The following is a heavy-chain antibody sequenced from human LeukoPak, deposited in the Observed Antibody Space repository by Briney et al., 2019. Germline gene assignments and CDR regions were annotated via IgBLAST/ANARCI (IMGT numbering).Heavy chain of an antibody. V-gene: IGHV1-69*05. D-gene: IGHD6-13*01. CDR3: AGGIAAAGTYYFDY. CDR1: GGTFNSYA. CDR2: IIPIFGTA. J-gene: IGHJ4*02. Sequence: GASVRVSCKASGGTFNSYAISWVRQAPGQGVEWMGGIIPIFGTANYAQKFQGRVTITTDESTSTAYMELSSLRSEDAAVYYCAGGIAAAGTYYFDYWGQGTLVTVSS.